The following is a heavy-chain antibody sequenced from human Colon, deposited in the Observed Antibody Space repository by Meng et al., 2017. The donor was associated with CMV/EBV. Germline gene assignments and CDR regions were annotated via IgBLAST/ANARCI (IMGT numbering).Heavy chain of an antibody. V-gene: IGHV3-30*02. CDR2: TRYDGGQE. J-gene: IGHJ4*02. D-gene: IGHD2-8*01. Sequence: GESLKISCVATGITLSTFGIHWVRQAPGKGLEWVTFTRYDGGQEYYVDSVKGRFTIFRDNAKNSVYLQMNSLRAEDTAVYYCASTGPLYGLYFCYWGQGTLVTVPQ. CDR1: GITLSTFG. CDR3: ASTGPLYGLYFCY.